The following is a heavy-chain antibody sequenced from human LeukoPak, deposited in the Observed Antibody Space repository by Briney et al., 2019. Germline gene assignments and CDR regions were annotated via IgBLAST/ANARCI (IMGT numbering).Heavy chain of an antibody. CDR1: GGTFSSYA. D-gene: IGHD2-8*01. CDR2: IIPIFGTA. J-gene: IGHJ3*02. Sequence: SVKVSCKASGGTFSSYAISWVRQAPGQGLEWMGGIIPIFGTANYAQKFQGRVTITADESTSTAYMELSSLRSEDTAVYYCAREGPRIVLMVYAPDAFDIWGQGTMVTVSS. V-gene: IGHV1-69*13. CDR3: AREGPRIVLMVYAPDAFDI.